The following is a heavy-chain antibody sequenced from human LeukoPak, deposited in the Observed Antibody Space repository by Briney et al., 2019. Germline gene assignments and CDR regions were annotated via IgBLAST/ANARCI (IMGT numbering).Heavy chain of an antibody. V-gene: IGHV4-39*07. CDR1: GGSISSSSYY. Sequence: SETLSLTCTVSGGSISSSSYYWGWIRQPPGKGLEWTGTIYYSGTTYYNPSLKSRVTISVDTSKNQFSLRLSSVTAADTAVYYCAREGYYGSGSYYRPQFDYWGQGTLVTVSS. D-gene: IGHD3-10*01. J-gene: IGHJ4*02. CDR2: IYYSGTT. CDR3: AREGYYGSGSYYRPQFDY.